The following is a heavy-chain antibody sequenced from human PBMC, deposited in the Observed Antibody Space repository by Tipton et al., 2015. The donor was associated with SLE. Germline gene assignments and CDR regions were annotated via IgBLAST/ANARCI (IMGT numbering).Heavy chain of an antibody. D-gene: IGHD6-19*01. Sequence: TLSLTCTVSGGSISSSSYYWGWIRQPPGKGLEWIGSIYYSGSTYYNPSLKSRVTISVDTSKNQFSLKLSSVTAADTAVYYCARDFGAVAGFDYWGQGTLVTVSS. CDR3: ARDFGAVAGFDY. CDR2: IYYSGST. CDR1: GGSISSSSYY. V-gene: IGHV4-39*07. J-gene: IGHJ4*02.